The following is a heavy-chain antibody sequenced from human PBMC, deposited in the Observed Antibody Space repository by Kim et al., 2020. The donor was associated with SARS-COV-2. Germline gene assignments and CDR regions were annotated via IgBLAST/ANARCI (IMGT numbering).Heavy chain of an antibody. V-gene: IGHV4-39*07. CDR3: ARDALDGLRYFDWPYIDY. J-gene: IGHJ4*02. Sequence: KSRVTISVDTSKNQFSLKLSSVTAADTAVYYCARDALDGLRYFDWPYIDYWGQGTLVTVSS. D-gene: IGHD3-9*01.